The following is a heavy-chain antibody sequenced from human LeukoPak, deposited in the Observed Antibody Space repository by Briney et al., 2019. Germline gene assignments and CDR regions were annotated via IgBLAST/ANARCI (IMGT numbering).Heavy chain of an antibody. Sequence: SVRVSCKASGGTFSSYAISWVRQAPGQGLEWMGRIIPILGIANYAQKFQGRVTITADKSTSTGYMELSSLRSEDTAVYYCARGAAAGRLDYWGQGTLVTVSS. V-gene: IGHV1-69*04. D-gene: IGHD6-13*01. CDR1: GGTFSSYA. CDR3: ARGAAAGRLDY. CDR2: IIPILGIA. J-gene: IGHJ4*02.